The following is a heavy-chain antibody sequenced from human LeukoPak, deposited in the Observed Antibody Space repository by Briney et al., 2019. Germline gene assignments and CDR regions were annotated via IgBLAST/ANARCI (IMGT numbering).Heavy chain of an antibody. D-gene: IGHD4-11*01. Sequence: GGSLRLSCAASGFTFDDYGMSWVRQAPGKGLEWVSGINWNGGSTGYADSVKGRFTISRDNAKNSLYLQMNGLRAEDTALYYCARTYPDYIPTGGYYYYMDVWGKGTTVTVSS. CDR1: GFTFDDYG. J-gene: IGHJ6*03. V-gene: IGHV3-20*04. CDR3: ARTYPDYIPTGGYYYYMDV. CDR2: INWNGGST.